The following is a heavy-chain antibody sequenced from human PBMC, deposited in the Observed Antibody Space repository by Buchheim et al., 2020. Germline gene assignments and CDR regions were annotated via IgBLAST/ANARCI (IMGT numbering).Heavy chain of an antibody. CDR3: ARDSLLYYYGSGSSHSFDY. J-gene: IGHJ4*02. Sequence: QVQLVESGGGVVQPGRSLRLSCAASGFTFSSYAMHWVRQAPGKGLEWVAVISYDGSNKYYADSVKGRFTISRDNSKNTLYLQMNSLRAEDTAVYYCARDSLLYYYGSGSSHSFDYWSQGTL. V-gene: IGHV3-30*01. CDR1: GFTFSSYA. CDR2: ISYDGSNK. D-gene: IGHD3-10*01.